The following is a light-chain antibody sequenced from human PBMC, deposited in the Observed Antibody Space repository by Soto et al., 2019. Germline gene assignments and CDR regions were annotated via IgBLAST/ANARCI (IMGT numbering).Light chain of an antibody. V-gene: IGKV3-20*01. Sequence: NVLTQSPGTLSLSPGEGATLSCRASQSISSNYLAWYHQKPGQAPRLLIYGASSRATDIPDRFRGSGSGRDFVLNISRLEPEYVGRYYCQQDSSSPRTFGQGTKGEIK. CDR2: GAS. CDR3: QQDSSSPRT. J-gene: IGKJ1*01. CDR1: QSISSNY.